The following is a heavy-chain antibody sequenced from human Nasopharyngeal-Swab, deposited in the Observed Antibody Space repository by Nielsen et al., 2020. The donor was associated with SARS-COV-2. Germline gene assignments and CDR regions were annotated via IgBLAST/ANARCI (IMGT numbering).Heavy chain of an antibody. V-gene: IGHV3-7*04. CDR2: IKQDGSEK. J-gene: IGHJ4*02. CDR1: GFPFSNYY. CDR3: ARGHNWSFDY. D-gene: IGHD1-1*01. Sequence: GESLKISCEGSGFPFSNYYMRWVRQAPGKGLEWVANIKQDGSEKPYVDSVRGRFTISRDNAKNSVYLQMNSLRAEDTAVYYCARGHNWSFDYWGQGTLVTVSA.